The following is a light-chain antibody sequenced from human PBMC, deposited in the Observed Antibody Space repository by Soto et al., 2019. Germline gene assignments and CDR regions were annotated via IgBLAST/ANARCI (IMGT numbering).Light chain of an antibody. CDR3: SSYAGSSVV. V-gene: IGLV2-8*01. J-gene: IGLJ2*01. CDR1: SSDVGAYNY. CDR2: EVS. Sequence: QPVLTQPPSASGSPGQSVTISCTGTSSDVGAYNYVSWYQQHPGKAPKLMIYEVSKRPSGVPDRFSGSKSGNTASLTVSGLQAEDEADYYCSSYAGSSVVFGGGTKVTVL.